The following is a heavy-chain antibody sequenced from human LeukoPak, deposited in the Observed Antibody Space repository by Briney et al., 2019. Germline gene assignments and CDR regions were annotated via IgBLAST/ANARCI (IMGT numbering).Heavy chain of an antibody. V-gene: IGHV3-7*01. Sequence: TGGSLRLSYAASGFTFRNYWMGWVRQAPGKGLEWVANTKPDGTAEYYADSVRGRFTTSRDNANNFLYLQMNSLRGEDTAVYYCARDGGLHTNFDYWGQGTLVTVSS. D-gene: IGHD2-15*01. J-gene: IGHJ4*02. CDR2: TKPDGTAE. CDR3: ARDGGLHTNFDY. CDR1: GFTFRNYW.